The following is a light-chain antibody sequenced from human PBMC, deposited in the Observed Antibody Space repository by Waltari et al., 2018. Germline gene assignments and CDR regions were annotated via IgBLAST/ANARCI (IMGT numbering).Light chain of an antibody. CDR1: SGDVGGCDL. J-gene: IGLJ1*01. CDR3: SSFTSSSTGI. V-gene: IGLV2-14*03. Sequence: QSALTQPASVSGSPGQSITISCPGTSGDVGGCDLVSWYQQHPGKAPKLMIYDATNRPSGVSDRFSASTSGNTASLTISDLRPEDEAEYYCSSFTSSSTGIFGSGTTVTVL. CDR2: DAT.